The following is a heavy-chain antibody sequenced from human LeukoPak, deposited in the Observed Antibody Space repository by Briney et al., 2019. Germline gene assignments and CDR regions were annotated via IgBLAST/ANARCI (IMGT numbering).Heavy chain of an antibody. V-gene: IGHV4-31*03. CDR3: ARALTGTIGTTKRNWFDP. CDR1: GGSISSGGGY. CDR2: IYYSGST. Sequence: PSETLSLTCNVSGGSISSGGGYWSWIRQHPGKGLEWIGYIYYSGSTYYNPSLKSRVTISVDTSKNQFSLKLSSVTAADTAMYYCARALTGTIGTTKRNWFDPWGQGTLVTVFS. D-gene: IGHD1-1*01. J-gene: IGHJ5*02.